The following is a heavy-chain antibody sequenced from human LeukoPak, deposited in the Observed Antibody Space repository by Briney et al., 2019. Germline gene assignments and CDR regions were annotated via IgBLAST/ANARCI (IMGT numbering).Heavy chain of an antibody. V-gene: IGHV4-4*07. Sequence: SETLSLTCAVYGGSFSGYYWSWIRQPAGKGLEWIGRIYTSGSTNYNPSLKSRVTMSVDTSKNQFSLKLSSVTAADTAVYYCARDILDYDILTGPLFPWSGPFDIWGQGTMVTVSS. D-gene: IGHD3-9*01. CDR1: GGSFSGYY. CDR3: ARDILDYDILTGPLFPWSGPFDI. J-gene: IGHJ3*02. CDR2: IYTSGST.